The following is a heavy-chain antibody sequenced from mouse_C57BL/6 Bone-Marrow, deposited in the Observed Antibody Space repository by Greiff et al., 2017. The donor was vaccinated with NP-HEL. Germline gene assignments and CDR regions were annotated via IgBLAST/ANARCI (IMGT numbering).Heavy chain of an antibody. CDR1: GYTFSTSW. D-gene: IGHD6-1*01. CDR2: IYPGDGDT. CDR3: ARGESWGAFFDY. V-gene: IGHV1-82*01. J-gene: IGHJ2*01. Sequence: VQLQESGPELVKPGASVKISCKASGYTFSTSWMNWMKQRPGKGLEWIGRIYPGDGDTKYSGNFEGKASLTADKYYNSAYMQLSSLTSEDSAVYFCARGESWGAFFDYWGQGTTLTVSS.